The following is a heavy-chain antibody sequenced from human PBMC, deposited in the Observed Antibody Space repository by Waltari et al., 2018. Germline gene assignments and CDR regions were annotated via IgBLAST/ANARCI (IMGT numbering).Heavy chain of an antibody. D-gene: IGHD2-15*01. Sequence: QLQLQESGPGLVNPSGTLSLTSAVPGDSMSSAYWWSWVRQPPGKGLEWIGQVYGGGRTNYNPSFASRVTVSLDTYNKQFSLKVTSATAADTAVYYCARDRGRGLYLDSWGPGLLVTVSP. V-gene: IGHV4-4*02. CDR1: GDSMSSAYW. CDR3: ARDRGRGLYLDS. J-gene: IGHJ4*02. CDR2: VYGGGRT.